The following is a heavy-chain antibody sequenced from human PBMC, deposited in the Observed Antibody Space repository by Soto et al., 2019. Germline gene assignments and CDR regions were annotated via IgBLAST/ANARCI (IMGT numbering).Heavy chain of an antibody. J-gene: IGHJ5*02. Sequence: QVQLVESGGGAVQPGRSLRLSCAASGFTFDSHGMHWVRQAPGKGLEWVAVISSDGNNKYYADSVKGRFTISRDNFNNKVYLQVLSLSAEDTAVYYCAKDLLPDTVTTFGSWGQGTLVTVSS. CDR1: GFTFDSHG. V-gene: IGHV3-30*18. D-gene: IGHD3-16*01. CDR2: ISSDGNNK. CDR3: AKDLLPDTVTTFGS.